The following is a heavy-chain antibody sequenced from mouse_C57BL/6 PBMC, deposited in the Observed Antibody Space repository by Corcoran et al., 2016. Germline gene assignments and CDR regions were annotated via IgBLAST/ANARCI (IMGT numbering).Heavy chain of an antibody. CDR1: GYTFTTYG. CDR2: INTYSGVP. J-gene: IGHJ2*01. Sequence: QIQLVQSGPELKKPGETVKISCKASGYTFTTYGMSWVKQAPGKGLKWMGWINTYSGVPTYADDFKGRFAFSLETSASTAYLQINNLKNEDTATYFCAIDGVYYGSSHYFDYWGQGTTLTVSS. V-gene: IGHV9-3*01. CDR3: AIDGVYYGSSHYFDY. D-gene: IGHD1-1*01.